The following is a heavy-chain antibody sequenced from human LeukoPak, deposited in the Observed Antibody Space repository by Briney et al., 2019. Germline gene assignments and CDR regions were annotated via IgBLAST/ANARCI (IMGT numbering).Heavy chain of an antibody. CDR2: IYYSGST. Sequence: TLSLTCTVSAGSINSGGYYWSWIRHHPGKGLQWIAYIYYSGSTYYNPSLKSRVTISVDTSKNQFSLKLSSVTAADTAVYYCARDVGYYGSGSYSDYWGQGTLVTVSS. CDR3: ARDVGYYGSGSYSDY. D-gene: IGHD3-10*01. CDR1: AGSINSGGYY. J-gene: IGHJ4*02. V-gene: IGHV4-31*03.